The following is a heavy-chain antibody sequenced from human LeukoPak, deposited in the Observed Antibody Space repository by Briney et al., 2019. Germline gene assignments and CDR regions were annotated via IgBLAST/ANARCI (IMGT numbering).Heavy chain of an antibody. CDR1: GFTFSSYA. V-gene: IGHV3-23*01. Sequence: GGSLRLSCAASGFTFSSYAMSWVRQAPGKGLKWVSAISGSGGSTYYADSVKGRLTISRDNSKNTLYLQMNSLRAEDTAVYYCAKGREGNYYDSPLDYWGQGTLVTVSS. D-gene: IGHD3-22*01. CDR3: AKGREGNYYDSPLDY. J-gene: IGHJ4*02. CDR2: ISGSGGST.